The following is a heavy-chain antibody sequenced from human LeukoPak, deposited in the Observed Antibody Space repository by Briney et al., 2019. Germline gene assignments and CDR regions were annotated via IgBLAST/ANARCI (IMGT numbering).Heavy chain of an antibody. CDR1: GFTFSSYS. D-gene: IGHD3-16*01. Sequence: PGGSLRLSCAASGFTFSSYSMNWVRQAPGKGLEWVSYISSSSSTIYYADSVKGRFTISRDNAKNSLYLQMNSLRAEDTAVYYCARLGVMGYFDYWGQGTLVTVSS. CDR2: ISSSSSTI. J-gene: IGHJ4*02. V-gene: IGHV3-48*01. CDR3: ARLGVMGYFDY.